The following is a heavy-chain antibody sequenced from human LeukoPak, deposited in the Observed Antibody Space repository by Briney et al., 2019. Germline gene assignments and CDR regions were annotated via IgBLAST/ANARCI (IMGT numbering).Heavy chain of an antibody. J-gene: IGHJ5*02. CDR3: ARDPLGGSAPAPNWFDP. CDR2: ISAYNGNT. Sequence: GASVKVSCKASGYTFTSYGISRVRQAPGQGLEWRGGISAYNGNTNYVQKLQGRVTMTTDTSTSTANMELRSLRSDDTPVYYFARDPLGGSAPAPNWFDPWGQGTLVTVSS. D-gene: IGHD2-15*01. V-gene: IGHV1-18*01. CDR1: GYTFTSYG.